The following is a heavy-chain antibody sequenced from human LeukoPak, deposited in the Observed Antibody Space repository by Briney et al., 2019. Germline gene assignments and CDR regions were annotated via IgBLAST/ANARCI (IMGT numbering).Heavy chain of an antibody. CDR1: GGSFSGYY. CDR3: ARRGSSSFLTYNWFDP. V-gene: IGHV4-34*01. Sequence: KPSETLSLTCAVYGGSFSGYYWSWIRQPPGKGLEWIGEINHSGSTNYNPSLKSRVTISVDTSKNQFSLKLSSVTAADTAVYYCARRGSSSFLTYNWFDPWGQGTLVTVSS. J-gene: IGHJ5*02. CDR2: INHSGST. D-gene: IGHD6-6*01.